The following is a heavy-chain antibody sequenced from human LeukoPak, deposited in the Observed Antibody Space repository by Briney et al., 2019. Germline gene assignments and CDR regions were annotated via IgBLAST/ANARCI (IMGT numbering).Heavy chain of an antibody. J-gene: IGHJ4*02. V-gene: IGHV4-59*08. Sequence: SETLSLTCTVSGGSISSHYWSWIRQPPGKGLEWIGYIYYSGSTNYNPSLKSRVTISVDTSKNQFSLKLSSVTAADTAVYYCARQVKTYYGSGSFDYWGQGTLVTVSS. CDR3: ARQVKTYYGSGSFDY. CDR2: IYYSGST. D-gene: IGHD3-10*01. CDR1: GGSISSHY.